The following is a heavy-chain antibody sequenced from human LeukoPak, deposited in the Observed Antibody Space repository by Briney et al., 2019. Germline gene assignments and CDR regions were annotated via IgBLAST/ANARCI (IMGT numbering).Heavy chain of an antibody. CDR2: INPDSDGT. Sequence: GASVKVSCKASGYTFTGYYMHWVRQAPGQGLNGMGWINPDSDGTNNAQKFQGRVTMTRDTSISTAYMELSRLRSDDTAVYYCARVGSDCSDGNCYWGQGTLVTVSS. V-gene: IGHV1-2*02. J-gene: IGHJ4*02. CDR3: ARVGSDCSDGNCY. CDR1: GYTFTGYY. D-gene: IGHD2-15*01.